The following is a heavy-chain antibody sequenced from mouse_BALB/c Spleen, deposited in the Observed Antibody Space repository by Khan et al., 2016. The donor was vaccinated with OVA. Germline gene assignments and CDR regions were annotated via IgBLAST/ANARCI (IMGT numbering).Heavy chain of an antibody. Sequence: EVQLQESGPSLVKPSQTLSLTCSVTGDSITSGYWNWIRKFPGNKLEYMGHIIYTGSTYYNPSLKSRISIPRHTSENQYYLQLNSVTDEDTATYCGARSTYRFAFVYWGQGTLVTVSA. D-gene: IGHD2-14*01. CDR1: GDSITSGY. CDR3: ARSTYRFAFVY. CDR2: IIYTGST. J-gene: IGHJ3*01. V-gene: IGHV3-8*02.